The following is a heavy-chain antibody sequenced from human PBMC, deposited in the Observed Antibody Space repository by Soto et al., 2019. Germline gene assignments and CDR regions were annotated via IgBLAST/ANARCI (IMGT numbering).Heavy chain of an antibody. J-gene: IGHJ5*02. Sequence: GGSLRLSCAASGFTFSSYSMNWVRQAPGKGLEWVSYISSSSSTIYYADSVKGRFTISRDNAKNSLYLQMNSLRDEDTAVYYCARGVVVVAASPYNWFDPWGQGTLVTVSS. D-gene: IGHD2-15*01. CDR1: GFTFSSYS. CDR2: ISSSSSTI. V-gene: IGHV3-48*02. CDR3: ARGVVVVAASPYNWFDP.